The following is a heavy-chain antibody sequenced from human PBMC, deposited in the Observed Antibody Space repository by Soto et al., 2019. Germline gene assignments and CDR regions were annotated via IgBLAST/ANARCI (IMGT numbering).Heavy chain of an antibody. J-gene: IGHJ6*02. CDR2: MNPNSGNT. V-gene: IGHV1-8*01. Sequence: GASVKVSCKASGYTFTSYDINWARQATGQGLEWMGWMNPNSGNTGYAQKFQGRVTMTRNTSISTAYMELSSLRSEDTAVYYCAREGRAAAGNYYGMDVWGQGTTVTVSS. D-gene: IGHD6-13*01. CDR1: GYTFTSYD. CDR3: AREGRAAAGNYYGMDV.